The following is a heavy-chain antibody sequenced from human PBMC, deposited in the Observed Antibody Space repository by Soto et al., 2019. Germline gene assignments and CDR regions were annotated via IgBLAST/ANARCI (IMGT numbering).Heavy chain of an antibody. J-gene: IGHJ6*02. CDR1: GFTFSDYA. CDR2: ISGSGGST. Sequence: PGWSLRLSCVASGFTFSDYAMAWVRQSPGKGLEWVSSISGSGGSTYYADSVKGRFTISRDNSKNTVFLQMNSLRAEDTAVYYCAKDHGMDVWGQGATVTVSS. CDR3: AKDHGMDV. V-gene: IGHV3-23*01.